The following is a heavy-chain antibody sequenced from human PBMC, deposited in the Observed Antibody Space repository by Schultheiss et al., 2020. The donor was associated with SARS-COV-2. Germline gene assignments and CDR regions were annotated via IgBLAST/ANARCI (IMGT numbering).Heavy chain of an antibody. CDR1: GGTFSSYA. CDR2: IIPIFGTA. CDR3: ARDRYDFWSGYVSYWYFDL. J-gene: IGHJ2*01. D-gene: IGHD3-3*01. Sequence: VKVSCKAPGGTFSSYAISWVRQAPGQGLEWMGGIIPIFGTANYAQKFQGRVTITADESTSTAYMELSSLRSEDTAVYYCARDRYDFWSGYVSYWYFDLWGRGTLVTVSS. V-gene: IGHV1-69*01.